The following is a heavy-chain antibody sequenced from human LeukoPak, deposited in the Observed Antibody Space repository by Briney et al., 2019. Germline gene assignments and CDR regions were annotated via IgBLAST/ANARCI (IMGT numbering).Heavy chain of an antibody. V-gene: IGHV4-30-4*01. CDR1: GGSISSGDYY. Sequence: SETLSLTCTVSGGSISSGDYYGSWIRQPPGKGLEWIGYIYYSGSTYYNPSLKSRVTISVDTSKNQFSLNLSSVTAADMAVYYCARGVGGSYAACTFDYWGQGTLVTVSS. D-gene: IGHD1-26*01. CDR3: ARGVGGSYAACTFDY. J-gene: IGHJ4*02. CDR2: IYYSGST.